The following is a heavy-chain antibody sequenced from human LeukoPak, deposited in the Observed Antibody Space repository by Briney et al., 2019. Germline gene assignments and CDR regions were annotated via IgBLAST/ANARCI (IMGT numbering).Heavy chain of an antibody. D-gene: IGHD4-17*01. CDR1: GFTFSSYS. Sequence: GGSLRLSCAASGFTFSSYSMNWVRQAPGKGLEWVSYISSSSSTIYYADSVKGRFTISRDNAKNTLYLQMNSLRAEDTAVYCCARFDYGDYAGAADYWGQGTLVTVSS. CDR2: ISSSSSTI. J-gene: IGHJ4*02. V-gene: IGHV3-48*04. CDR3: ARFDYGDYAGAADY.